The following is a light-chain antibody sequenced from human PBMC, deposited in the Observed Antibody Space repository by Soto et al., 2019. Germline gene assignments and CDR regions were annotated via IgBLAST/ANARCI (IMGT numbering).Light chain of an antibody. Sequence: DIQMTQSPSSLSASVGDRVTITCQASQDISNYLNWYQQTPGKAPKLLIYEASELQTGVPSRFSGGGSGTNFTLTISSLQSEDFASYYCQQYRTYSHTFGQGTKLEMK. CDR1: QDISNY. CDR3: QQYRTYSHT. J-gene: IGKJ2*01. V-gene: IGKV1-33*01. CDR2: EAS.